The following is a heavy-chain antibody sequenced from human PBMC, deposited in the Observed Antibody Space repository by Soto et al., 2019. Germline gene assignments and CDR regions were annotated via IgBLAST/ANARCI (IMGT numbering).Heavy chain of an antibody. CDR2: INTNTGNP. CDR1: GYTFTSYA. J-gene: IGHJ4*02. CDR3: AREVYKYYYDSSGYSEGIDY. Sequence: ASVKVSGKASGYTFTSYAMNWVRQAPGQGLEWMGWINTNTGNPAYAQGFTGRFVFSLDTSVSTAYLQICSLKAEDTAVYYCAREVYKYYYDSSGYSEGIDYWGQGTLVTVSS. D-gene: IGHD3-22*01. V-gene: IGHV7-4-1*01.